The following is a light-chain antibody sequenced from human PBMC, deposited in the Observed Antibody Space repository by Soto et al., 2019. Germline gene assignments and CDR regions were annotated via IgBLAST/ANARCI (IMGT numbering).Light chain of an antibody. J-gene: IGLJ1*01. CDR3: SSFKGTNSFV. V-gene: IGLV2-14*01. CDR1: SSDVGGYNY. Sequence: QSALTQPASVSGSPGQSITISCTGTSSDVGGYNYVSWYQQYPGKAPKLMIYEVTNRPSGVSNRFSGSKSGNTASLTISGLQADDEANYYCSSFKGTNSFVFGTGTKVTVL. CDR2: EVT.